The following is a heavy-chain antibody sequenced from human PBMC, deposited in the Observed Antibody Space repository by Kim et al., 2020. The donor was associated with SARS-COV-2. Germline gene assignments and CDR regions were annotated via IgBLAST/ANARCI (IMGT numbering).Heavy chain of an antibody. Sequence: GGSLRLSCAASGFTVSSNYMSWVRQAPGKGLEWVSVIYSGGSTYYADSVKGRFTISRHNSKNTLYLQMNSLRAEDTAVYYCARDQFVCSSTSCLDYYYYGMDVWGQGTTVTVSS. D-gene: IGHD2-2*01. J-gene: IGHJ6*02. CDR1: GFTVSSNY. CDR3: ARDQFVCSSTSCLDYYYYGMDV. CDR2: IYSGGST. V-gene: IGHV3-53*04.